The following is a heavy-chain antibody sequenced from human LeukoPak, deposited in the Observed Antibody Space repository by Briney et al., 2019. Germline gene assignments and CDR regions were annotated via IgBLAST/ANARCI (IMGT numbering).Heavy chain of an antibody. CDR2: ISAYNGNT. J-gene: IGHJ6*03. Sequence: EASVKVSCKASGYTFTSYGISWVRQAPGQGLEWMGWISAYNGNTNYAQKLQGRVTMTTDTSTSTAYMELRSLRSDDTAVYYCARDAQEYYYYYMDVWGKGTTVTVSS. CDR3: ARDAQEYYYYYMDV. CDR1: GYTFTSYG. V-gene: IGHV1-18*01.